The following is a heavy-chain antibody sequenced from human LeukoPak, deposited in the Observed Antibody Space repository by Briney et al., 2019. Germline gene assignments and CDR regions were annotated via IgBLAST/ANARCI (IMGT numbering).Heavy chain of an antibody. D-gene: IGHD6-13*01. CDR2: IYSGGST. V-gene: IGHV3-53*01. J-gene: IGHJ4*02. CDR1: GFTVSSNY. CDR3: ARGIAAAGTWEYYFDY. Sequence: GGSLRLSCAASGFTVSSNYMSWVRQAPGKGLEGVSVIYSGGSTYYADSVKGRFTISRDNSKNTLYLQMNSLRAEDTAVYYCARGIAAAGTWEYYFDYWGQGTLVTVSS.